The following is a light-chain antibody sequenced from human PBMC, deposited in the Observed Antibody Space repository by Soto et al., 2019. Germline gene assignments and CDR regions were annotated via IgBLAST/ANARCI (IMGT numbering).Light chain of an antibody. Sequence: QSVLTPPASVSGSPGQLVTISCTGTSSDVGGYDYVSWYQQHPGKAPKFMIYEVTNRPSGVSHRFSGSRSGNTASLTISGLQAEDEADYYCSSYTTTSTYVFGTGTKVTV. V-gene: IGLV2-14*01. J-gene: IGLJ1*01. CDR3: SSYTTTSTYV. CDR2: EVT. CDR1: SSDVGGYDY.